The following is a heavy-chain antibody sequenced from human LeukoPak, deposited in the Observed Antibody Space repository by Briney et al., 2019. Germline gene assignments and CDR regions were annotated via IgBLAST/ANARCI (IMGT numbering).Heavy chain of an antibody. CDR1: VGSLSSYC. V-gene: IGHV4-59*01. CDR3: ARAPWFDP. J-gene: IGHJ5*02. Sequence: PPETLSLTCTVSVGSLSSYCWSWIRQPPGKGLEWIGYIYYSGSTNYNPSLKSRVTISVDTSKHQFSLKLSSVTAAATAVYYCARAPWFDPWGQGTLVTVSS. CDR2: IYYSGST.